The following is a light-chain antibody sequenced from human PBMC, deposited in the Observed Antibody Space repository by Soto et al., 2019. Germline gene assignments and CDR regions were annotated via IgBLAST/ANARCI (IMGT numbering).Light chain of an antibody. CDR2: GAS. CDR3: PQYCCSPWT. CDR1: QSVSSSY. V-gene: IGKV3-20*01. J-gene: IGKJ2*01. Sequence: EIVLTQSPGTLSLSPGERATLSCRASQSVSSSYLAWYQQKPGQAPRLLIYGASSRATGIPDRFSGSGSGTDFTLTISRLEPGDFAVYYWPQYCCSPWTFGQGAQVEIK.